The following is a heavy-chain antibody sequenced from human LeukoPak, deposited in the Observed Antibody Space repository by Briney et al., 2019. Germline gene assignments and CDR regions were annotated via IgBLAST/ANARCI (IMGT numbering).Heavy chain of an antibody. Sequence: KSGESLKISCKGSGYFFANYWIAWVRQVPGKGLEWMAIIFPDDSDTRYSPSFQGQVTISADKSTSTAYLQWNTLKASDTATYFCARQNVDNPSGKYYVHGLDSWGQGTLVTVSS. CDR1: GYFFANYW. CDR2: IFPDDSDT. V-gene: IGHV5-51*01. CDR3: ARQNVDNPSGKYYVHGLDS. J-gene: IGHJ4*02. D-gene: IGHD3-10*02.